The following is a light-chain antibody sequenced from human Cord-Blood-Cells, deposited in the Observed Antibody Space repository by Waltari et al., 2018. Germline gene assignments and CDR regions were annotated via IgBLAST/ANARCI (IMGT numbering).Light chain of an antibody. J-gene: IGKJ2*03. CDR2: AAS. CDR3: QQSYRTPYS. V-gene: IGKV1-39*01. CDR1: QGISSY. Sequence: DIQMTQSPSSLSESVGDRFTITCRASQGISSYLNWYQQKPGKAPKLLIYAASSLQSGVPSRFSGSGSGTDFTLTISSLQPEDFATYYCQQSYRTPYSFGQVTKLEIK.